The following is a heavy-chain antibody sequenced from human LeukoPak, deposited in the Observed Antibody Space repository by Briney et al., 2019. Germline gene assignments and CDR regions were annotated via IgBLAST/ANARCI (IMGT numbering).Heavy chain of an antibody. CDR1: GYTFTRYY. V-gene: IGHV1-46*01. Sequence: ASVKVSCKASGYTFTRYYMHWVRQAPGQGLEWMGIINPSGGSTNYAQKFQGRVTMTRDTSKNQFSLKLSSVTAADTAVYYCARPSQEIWFGESSNWFDPWGQGTLVTVSS. CDR3: ARPSQEIWFGESSNWFDP. CDR2: INPSGGST. D-gene: IGHD3-10*01. J-gene: IGHJ5*02.